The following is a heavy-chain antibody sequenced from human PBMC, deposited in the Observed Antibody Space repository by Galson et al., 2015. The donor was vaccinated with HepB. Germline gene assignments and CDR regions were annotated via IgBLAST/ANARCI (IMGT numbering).Heavy chain of an antibody. D-gene: IGHD1-26*01. J-gene: IGHJ4*02. CDR3: ARHSGTYLDY. Sequence: SLRLSCAASGFTFSGYWMHWVRQAPGKGLVWVARINSDGSSRYYADPVRGRFTISRDNAGNTLFLQMDSLRAEDTALFYCARHSGTYLDYWGQGTLVTVSS. CDR2: INSDGSSR. CDR1: GFTFSGYW. V-gene: IGHV3-74*01.